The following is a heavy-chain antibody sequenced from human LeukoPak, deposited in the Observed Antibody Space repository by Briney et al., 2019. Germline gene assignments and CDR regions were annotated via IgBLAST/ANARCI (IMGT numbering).Heavy chain of an antibody. CDR3: ARYPPLRTVAGTFFDH. CDR1: GFTFSDSY. Sequence: GGSLRLSCTASGFTFSDSYMSWIRQAPGKGLEWVSYISSGGSVTYYADSVRGRFSISRDNAENSLYLQMNSLRAEDTAVYYCARYPPLRTVAGTFFDHWGQGTLVTVSS. D-gene: IGHD6-19*01. J-gene: IGHJ4*02. CDR2: ISSGGSVT. V-gene: IGHV3-11*01.